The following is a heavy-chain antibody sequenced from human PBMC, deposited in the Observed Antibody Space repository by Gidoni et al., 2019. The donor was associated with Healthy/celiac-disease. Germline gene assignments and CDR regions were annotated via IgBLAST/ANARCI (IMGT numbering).Heavy chain of an antibody. J-gene: IGHJ4*02. D-gene: IGHD3-22*01. V-gene: IGHV1-69*04. CDR1: GGTFSSYA. Sequence: QVQLVQSGAEVKKPGSSVKVSCKASGGTFSSYAISWVRQAPGQGLEWMGRIIPILGIANYAQKFQGRVTITADKSTSTAYMELSSLRSEDTAVYYCATSYYYDSSGYYSGHYWGQGTLVTVSS. CDR3: ATSYYYDSSGYYSGHY. CDR2: IIPILGIA.